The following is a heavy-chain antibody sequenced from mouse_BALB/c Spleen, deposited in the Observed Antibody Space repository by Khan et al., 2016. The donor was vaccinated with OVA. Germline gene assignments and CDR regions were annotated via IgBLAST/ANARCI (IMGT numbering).Heavy chain of an antibody. CDR3: ARHYVMDY. CDR1: GYAFSSYW. CDR2: IYPGAGDT. J-gene: IGHJ4*01. V-gene: IGHV1-80*01. Sequence: QIQLVQSGAELVRPGSSVKISCKASGYAFSSYWMNWVKQRPGQGLEWIGQIYPGAGDTNYNGKFKGKYTLTADKSSSTAYMQLSSLTSEDSAVYFCARHYVMDYWGQGTSVTVSS.